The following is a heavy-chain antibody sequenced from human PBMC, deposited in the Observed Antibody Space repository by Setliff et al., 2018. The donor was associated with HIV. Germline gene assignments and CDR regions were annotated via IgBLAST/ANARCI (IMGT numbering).Heavy chain of an antibody. J-gene: IGHJ4*02. D-gene: IGHD3-3*01. CDR3: ATLSGPVDH. Sequence: PSETLSLTCTLYGASFSGYFWSWIRQPPGKGLEWIGEINHAGSTNFNPSLKGRVTISVDMSKRQFSLHLTPVTAADTAVYYCATLSGPVDHWGQGTLVTVS. CDR1: GASFSGYF. CDR2: INHAGST. V-gene: IGHV4-34*01.